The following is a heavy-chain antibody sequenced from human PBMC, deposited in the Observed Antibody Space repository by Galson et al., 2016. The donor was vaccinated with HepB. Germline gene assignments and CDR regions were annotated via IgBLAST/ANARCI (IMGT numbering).Heavy chain of an antibody. CDR3: ARAALVLQPSFDY. CDR2: IYYSGYT. Sequence: SETLSLTCTVSGDSVSPHYWSWIRQPPGKGLEWIAFIYYSGYTNYNPSLKSRVTISVDGSKNQFSLRLNSVTAADTAVYYCARAALVLQPSFDYWGRGTLVTVSS. CDR1: GDSVSPHY. D-gene: IGHD6-13*01. J-gene: IGHJ4*02. V-gene: IGHV4-59*02.